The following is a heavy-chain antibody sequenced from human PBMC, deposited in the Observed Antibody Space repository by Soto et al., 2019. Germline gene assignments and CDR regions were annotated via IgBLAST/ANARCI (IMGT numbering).Heavy chain of an antibody. Sequence: VGSLRLSCSASGFDFNTYSMHWVRQAPGKGLEYVSAISADGANTFYIDSVKGRFTLSRDNFNNTVYLQMSSLRDEDTAVYYCLSYKFDFWGQGTLVTVSS. V-gene: IGHV3-64D*06. CDR2: ISADGANT. CDR1: GFDFNTYS. J-gene: IGHJ4*01. D-gene: IGHD1-1*01. CDR3: LSYKFDF.